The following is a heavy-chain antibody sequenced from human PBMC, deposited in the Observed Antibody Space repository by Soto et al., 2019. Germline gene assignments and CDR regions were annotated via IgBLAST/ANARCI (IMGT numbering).Heavy chain of an antibody. CDR3: ARDWCDVPGSCYLFDGRQRFDI. J-gene: IGHJ5*02. V-gene: IGHV3-30-3*01. Sequence: GSLILSCASSGFTFSSYAMHWVRQAPGKGLEWVAVISYDGSNKYYADSVKGRFTISRDNSKNTLYLQMNSLRADDTAVYYCARDWCDVPGSCYLFDGRQRFDIWGQGTVGTGSS. CDR2: ISYDGSNK. D-gene: IGHD1-26*01. CDR1: GFTFSSYA.